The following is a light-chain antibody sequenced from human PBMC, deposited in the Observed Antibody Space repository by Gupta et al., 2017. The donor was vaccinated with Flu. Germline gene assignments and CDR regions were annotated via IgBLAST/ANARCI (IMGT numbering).Light chain of an antibody. J-gene: IGLJ3*02. CDR2: ENN. Sequence: QSVLTQPPSVSAAPGQKVTISCSGSSSNIGNNYVSWYQQLPGTAPKLLIYENNKRPSGRPDRFSGSKSGTSATLGITELQTGEEADYYCGTWDSSRSGNWVFGGGTKLTVL. V-gene: IGLV1-51*02. CDR3: GTWDSSRSGNWV. CDR1: SSNIGNNY.